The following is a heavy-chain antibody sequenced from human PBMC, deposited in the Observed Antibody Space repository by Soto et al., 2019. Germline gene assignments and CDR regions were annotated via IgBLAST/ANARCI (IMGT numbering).Heavy chain of an antibody. CDR3: ARDQLMTTGIGSYCGMDV. D-gene: IGHD4-17*01. V-gene: IGHV3-33*01. CDR2: IWYDGSNK. CDR1: GFTFSSYG. Sequence: GGSLRLSCAASGFTFSSYGMHWVRQAPGKELEWVAVIWYDGSNKYYADSVKGRFTISRDNSKNTLYLQMNSLRAEDTAVYYCARDQLMTTGIGSYCGMDVWGQGTTVTVSS. J-gene: IGHJ6*02.